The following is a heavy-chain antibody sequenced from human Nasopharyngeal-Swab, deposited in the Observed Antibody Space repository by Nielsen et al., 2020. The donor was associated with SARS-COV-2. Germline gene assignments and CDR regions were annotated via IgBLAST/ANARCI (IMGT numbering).Heavy chain of an antibody. Sequence: ASVKVSCKASGYTFTSYVISWVRQAPGQGLEWMGWISAYNGNTNYAQKLQGRVTMTTDTSTSTAYMELRSLRSDDTAVYYCARDPGGRFLEWLYVRYYYGMDVWGQGTTVTVSS. V-gene: IGHV1-18*01. CDR3: ARDPGGRFLEWLYVRYYYGMDV. D-gene: IGHD3-3*01. CDR1: GYTFTSYV. J-gene: IGHJ6*02. CDR2: ISAYNGNT.